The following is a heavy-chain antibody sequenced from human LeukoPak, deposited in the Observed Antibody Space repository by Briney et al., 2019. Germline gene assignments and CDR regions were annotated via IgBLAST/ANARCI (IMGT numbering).Heavy chain of an antibody. CDR3: ARDPGLLWFGELNPFDY. Sequence: ASVKVSCKASGYTFTSYDINWVRQAPGQGLEWMGRIIPILGIANYAQKFQGRVTITADKSTSTAYMELSSLRSEDTAVYYCARDPGLLWFGELNPFDYWGQGTLVTVSS. D-gene: IGHD3-10*01. CDR1: GYTFTSYD. J-gene: IGHJ4*02. CDR2: IIPILGIA. V-gene: IGHV1-69*04.